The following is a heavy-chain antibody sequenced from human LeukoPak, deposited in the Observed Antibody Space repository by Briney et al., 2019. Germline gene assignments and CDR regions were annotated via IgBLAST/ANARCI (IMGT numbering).Heavy chain of an antibody. Sequence: TSETLSLTCTVSGGSISSYYWSWIRQPPGKGLEWIGYIYYSGSTNYNPSLKSRVTISVDTSKNQFSLKLSSVTAADTAVYYCARHGTPRGYYDFWSGPTENWFDPWGQGTLVTVSS. CDR2: IYYSGST. V-gene: IGHV4-59*08. D-gene: IGHD3-3*01. CDR1: GGSISSYY. J-gene: IGHJ5*02. CDR3: ARHGTPRGYYDFWSGPTENWFDP.